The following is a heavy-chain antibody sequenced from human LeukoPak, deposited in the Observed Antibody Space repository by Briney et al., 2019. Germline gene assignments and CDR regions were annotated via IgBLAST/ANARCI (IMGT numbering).Heavy chain of an antibody. CDR1: GGSISTGSFY. V-gene: IGHV4-39*01. CDR3: ARRVAARLDY. J-gene: IGHJ4*02. CDR2: IYYSGNT. Sequence: SETLSLTCTVSGGSISTGSFYWGWIRQPPGKGLEWIGSIYYSGNTYYNPSLKNRVTISVDTSKNQFSLKLSSVTAADTAVYYCARRVAARLDYWGQGTLVTVSS. D-gene: IGHD6-6*01.